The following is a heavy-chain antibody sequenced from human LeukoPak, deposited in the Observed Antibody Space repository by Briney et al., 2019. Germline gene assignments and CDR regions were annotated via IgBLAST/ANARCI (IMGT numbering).Heavy chain of an antibody. CDR3: AKLQLYYDILTGPLVDS. D-gene: IGHD3-9*01. Sequence: PGGSLRLSCAVSGLTFNSYWMSWVRQAPGKGLEWVANIKQDGSEKFYVDSVKGRFTISRDNAKNSLYLQMNSLRAEDTAVYYCAKLQLYYDILTGPLVDSWGQGTLVTVSS. J-gene: IGHJ4*02. CDR2: IKQDGSEK. CDR1: GLTFNSYW. V-gene: IGHV3-7*01.